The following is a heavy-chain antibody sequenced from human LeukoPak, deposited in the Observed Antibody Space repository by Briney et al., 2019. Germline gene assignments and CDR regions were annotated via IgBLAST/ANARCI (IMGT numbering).Heavy chain of an antibody. Sequence: LSLTCAVYGGSFSDYYWSWIRQPPGKGLEWVSYISSSGSTIYYADSVKGRFTISRDNAKNSLYLQMNSLRAEDTAVYYCARAGRGWPFDYWGQGTLVTVSS. D-gene: IGHD6-19*01. CDR1: GGSFSDYY. V-gene: IGHV3-11*01. CDR2: ISSSGSTI. CDR3: ARAGRGWPFDY. J-gene: IGHJ4*02.